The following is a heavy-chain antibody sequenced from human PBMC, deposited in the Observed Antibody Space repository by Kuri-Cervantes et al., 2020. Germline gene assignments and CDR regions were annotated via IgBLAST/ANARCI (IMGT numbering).Heavy chain of an antibody. Sequence: GESLKISCAASGFTFSSYAMHWVRQAPGKGLEWVAVISYDGSNKYYADSVKGRFTISRDNSKNTLYLQMNGLRAEDTAVYYCAREVAVAGPFDYWGQGTLVTVSS. CDR1: GFTFSSYA. V-gene: IGHV3-30-3*01. J-gene: IGHJ4*02. CDR3: AREVAVAGPFDY. CDR2: ISYDGSNK. D-gene: IGHD6-19*01.